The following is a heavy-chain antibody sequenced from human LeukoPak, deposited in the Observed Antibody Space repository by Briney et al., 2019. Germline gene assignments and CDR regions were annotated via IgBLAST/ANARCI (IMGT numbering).Heavy chain of an antibody. J-gene: IGHJ4*02. Sequence: GGSLRLSCAASGFTFSSYAMSWVRQAPGKGLEWVSDISGSGGSTYYADSVKGRFTISRDNSKNTLYLQMNSLRAEDTAVYYCAKDSQYYDFWSALFTFDYWGQGTLVTVSS. CDR2: ISGSGGST. V-gene: IGHV3-23*01. D-gene: IGHD3-3*01. CDR3: AKDSQYYDFWSALFTFDY. CDR1: GFTFSSYA.